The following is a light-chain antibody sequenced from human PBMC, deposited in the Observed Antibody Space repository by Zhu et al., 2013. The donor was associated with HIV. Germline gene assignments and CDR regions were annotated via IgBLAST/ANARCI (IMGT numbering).Light chain of an antibody. Sequence: DIQMTQSPSSVSASVGDRVTINCRASQGISNWLVWYQQKPGKAPKLLIYDASSLQSGVSSRFSGSGSGTEFTLTVSSLQPDDFATYYCQQYHRDSTFGQGTKVDVK. CDR3: QQYHRDST. CDR1: QGISNW. V-gene: IGKV1-5*01. J-gene: IGKJ1*01. CDR2: DAS.